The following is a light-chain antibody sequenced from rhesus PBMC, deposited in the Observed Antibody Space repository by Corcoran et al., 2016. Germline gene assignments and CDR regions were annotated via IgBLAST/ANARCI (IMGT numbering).Light chain of an antibody. CDR3: QNYNSVPYS. Sequence: DIQMTQSPSSLSASVGDTVTITCRASQGIRCYFNWYQQKPGKAPKLLNYDASNLENGVPSRFSGSGSVTEFTLTISSLQPEDFATYYCQNYNSVPYSFGQGTEVEIK. J-gene: IGKJ2*01. CDR2: DAS. V-gene: IGKV1-28*02. CDR1: QGIRCY.